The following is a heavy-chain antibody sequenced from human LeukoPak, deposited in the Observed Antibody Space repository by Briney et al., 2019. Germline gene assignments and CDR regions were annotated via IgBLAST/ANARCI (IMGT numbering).Heavy chain of an antibody. J-gene: IGHJ6*02. CDR2: IYYSGST. CDR1: GGSISSGGYY. V-gene: IGHV4-31*03. D-gene: IGHD4-11*01. Sequence: SETLSLTCTVSGGSISSGGYYWSWIRQHPGKGLEWIGYIYYSGSTYYNPSLKSRVTISVGTSKNQFSLKLSSVTAADTAVYYCAGGLQSNYYYGMDVWGQGTTVTVSS. CDR3: AGGLQSNYYYGMDV.